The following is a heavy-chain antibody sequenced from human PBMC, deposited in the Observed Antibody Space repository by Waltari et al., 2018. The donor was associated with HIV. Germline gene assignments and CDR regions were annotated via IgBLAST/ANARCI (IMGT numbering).Heavy chain of an antibody. Sequence: QITLKESGPTLLKPTQTLTLTCTFSGASLTTSGEGVGWIRQPPGKALEWLALIYWNDNKKYSPSRKSRPTITKDTSKNQVVLTLANVDPVDTATYHCAHTPAEGRWLHFDSWGPGTLVTVSS. V-gene: IGHV2-5*01. D-gene: IGHD3-10*01. CDR3: AHTPAEGRWLHFDS. CDR2: IYWNDNK. J-gene: IGHJ5*01. CDR1: GASLTTSGEG.